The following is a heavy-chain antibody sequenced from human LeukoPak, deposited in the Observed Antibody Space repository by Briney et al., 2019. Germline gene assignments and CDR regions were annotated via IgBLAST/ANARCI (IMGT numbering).Heavy chain of an antibody. V-gene: IGHV3-74*01. D-gene: IGHD6-6*01. Sequence: GGSLRLSCAASGFTFSSYWMHWVRQAPGKGLVWVSRINSDGSSTSYADSVKGRFTISRDNAKNSLYLQMNSLRAEDTSVYYCARTRGITARQGGYFDYWGQGILVTVSS. J-gene: IGHJ4*02. CDR1: GFTFSSYW. CDR3: ARTRGITARQGGYFDY. CDR2: INSDGSST.